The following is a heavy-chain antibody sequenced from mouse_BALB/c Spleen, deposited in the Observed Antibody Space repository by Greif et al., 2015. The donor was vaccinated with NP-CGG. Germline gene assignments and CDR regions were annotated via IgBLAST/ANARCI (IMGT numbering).Heavy chain of an antibody. D-gene: IGHD4-1*01. V-gene: IGHV5-17*02. Sequence: EVQGVESGGGLVQPGGSRKLSCAASGLTFSSFGMHWVRQAPEKGLEWVAYISSGSSTIYYADTVKGRFTISRDNPKNTLFLQMTSLRSEDTAMYYCARSDWGAMDYWGQGTSVTVSS. J-gene: IGHJ4*01. CDR3: ARSDWGAMDY. CDR2: ISSGSSTI. CDR1: GLTFSSFG.